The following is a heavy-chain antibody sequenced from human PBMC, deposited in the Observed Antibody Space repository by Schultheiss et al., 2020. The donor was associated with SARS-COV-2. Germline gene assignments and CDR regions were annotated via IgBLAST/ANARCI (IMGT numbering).Heavy chain of an antibody. CDR2: ISGSGGST. V-gene: IGHV3-23*01. CDR3: AREGYYYYDSSGYRPFDY. CDR1: GLTFSSYA. Sequence: GESLKISCAASGLTFSSYAMSWVRQAPGKGLEWVSAISGSGGSTYYADSVKGRFTISRDNSKNTLYLQMNSLRAEDTAVYYCAREGYYYYDSSGYRPFDYWGQGTLVTVAS. D-gene: IGHD3-22*01. J-gene: IGHJ4*02.